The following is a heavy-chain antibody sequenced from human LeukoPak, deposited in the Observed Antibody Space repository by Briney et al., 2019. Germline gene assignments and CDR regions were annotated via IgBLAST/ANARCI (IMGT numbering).Heavy chain of an antibody. D-gene: IGHD3-3*01. CDR2: ISGSGGST. Sequence: GSLRLSFAASGFTFSNAWMSWVRQAPGKGLEWVSAISGSGGSTYYADSVKGRFTISRDNSKNTLYLQMNSLRAEDTAVYYCAKGRGNLTIFGVVIILDAFDIWGQGTMVTVSS. CDR3: AKGRGNLTIFGVVIILDAFDI. CDR1: GFTFSNAW. V-gene: IGHV3-23*01. J-gene: IGHJ3*02.